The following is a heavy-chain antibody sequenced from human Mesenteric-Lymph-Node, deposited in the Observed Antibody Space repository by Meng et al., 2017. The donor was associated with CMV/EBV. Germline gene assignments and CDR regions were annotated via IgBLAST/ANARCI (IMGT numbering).Heavy chain of an antibody. CDR2: ISGRGANT. Sequence: GFTFSSYGMSWVRHAPGKGLEWVSAISGRGANTYYVDSVKGRFTISRDNSKNTLYLQMNSLRAEDTAVYYCAKGGVYCGGGCYSTTFGGQGTLVTVSS. CDR3: AKGGVYCGGGCYSTTF. J-gene: IGHJ4*02. D-gene: IGHD2-21*01. CDR1: GFTFSSYG. V-gene: IGHV3-23*01.